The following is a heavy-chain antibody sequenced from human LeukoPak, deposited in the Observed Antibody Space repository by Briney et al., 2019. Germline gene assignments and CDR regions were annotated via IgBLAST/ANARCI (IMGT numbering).Heavy chain of an antibody. D-gene: IGHD5-12*01. Sequence: SETLSLTCTVSGGSISSSSYYWGGIRQPPGKGLEWIGSIYYSGSTYYNPSLKSRVTISVDTSKNQFSLKLSSVTAADTAVYYCARVQYSGYYYYYMDVWGKGTTVTVSS. CDR1: GGSISSSSYY. V-gene: IGHV4-39*07. CDR2: IYYSGST. CDR3: ARVQYSGYYYYYMDV. J-gene: IGHJ6*03.